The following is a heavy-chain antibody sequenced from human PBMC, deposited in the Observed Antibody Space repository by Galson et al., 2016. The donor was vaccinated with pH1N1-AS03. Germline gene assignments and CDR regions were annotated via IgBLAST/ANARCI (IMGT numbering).Heavy chain of an antibody. V-gene: IGHV4-59*08. CDR1: GVSINSHL. J-gene: IGHJ6*02. Sequence: ETLSLTCSVSGVSINSHLWTWIRQTPGKELEWIGNLDHTGNTEYSPSLKTRVSISVDTSKNQLSLRLKSVTAADTAVSYCARQGQWLVEHYYYGMDVWGHGTTVTVSS. CDR2: LDHTGNT. CDR3: ARQGQWLVEHYYYGMDV. D-gene: IGHD6-19*01.